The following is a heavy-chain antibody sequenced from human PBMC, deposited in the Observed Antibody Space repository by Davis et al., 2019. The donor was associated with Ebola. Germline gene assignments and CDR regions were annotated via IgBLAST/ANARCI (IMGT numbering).Heavy chain of an antibody. J-gene: IGHJ4*02. CDR3: ARGRGHYESSGGDY. CDR2: INPNSGGT. D-gene: IGHD3-22*01. V-gene: IGHV1-2*02. Sequence: ASVKVSCKASGYTFTSYYMHWVRQAPGQGLEWMGWINPNSGGTNYAQKLQGRVTMTTDTSTSTAYMELRSLRSEDTAVYYCARGRGHYESSGGDYWGQGTLVTVSS. CDR1: GYTFTSYY.